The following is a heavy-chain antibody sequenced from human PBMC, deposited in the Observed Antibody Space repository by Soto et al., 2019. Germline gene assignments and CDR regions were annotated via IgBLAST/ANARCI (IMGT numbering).Heavy chain of an antibody. CDR1: GDALRRGFHH. CDR2: IDTNGVT. CDR3: ARGTVYYCPNDKCGLFFDH. J-gene: IGHJ4*02. Sequence: QVQLQESGSGLLKPSQTLSLDCSVSGDALRRGFHHWSWIRQTPGKGLQLIGYIDTNGVTHYDPPLRNRLNMSIVTTESRFSLNVTAVTAADTAVYYCARGTVYYCPNDKCGLFFDHWGQGALVTVTS. D-gene: IGHD2-8*01. V-gene: IGHV4-31*03.